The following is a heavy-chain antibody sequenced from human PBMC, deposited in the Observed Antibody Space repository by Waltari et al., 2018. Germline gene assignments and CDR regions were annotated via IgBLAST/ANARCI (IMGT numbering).Heavy chain of an antibody. V-gene: IGHV3-30*18. J-gene: IGHJ5*02. CDR3: AKANRHSGQDNWFDP. D-gene: IGHD2-15*01. CDR2: ISVDGLDK. CDR1: GFIFGSLG. Sequence: QGQLVESGGGVVQPGRSLRLTCTASGFIFGSLGMPWARQAPGKGLEWVAVISVDGLDKRYADSVKGRFTISRDNSKNTLFLELNSLTTDDTGVYFCAKANRHSGQDNWFDPWGHGAPVTVSS.